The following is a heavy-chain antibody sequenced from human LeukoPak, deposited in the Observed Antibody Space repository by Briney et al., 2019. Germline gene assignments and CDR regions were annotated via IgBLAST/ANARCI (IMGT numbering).Heavy chain of an antibody. CDR3: ARVPYAAIGFGYFDL. CDR2: ITSNSYT. CDR1: GFTSSDYC. D-gene: IGHD2-2*01. Sequence: GGTLRLSCAASGFTSSDYCLGWIRQAPGRGLKWLSYITSNSYTDYADSVKGRFTISRDNAKNSLYLEINSLRAEDTAVYYCARVPYAAIGFGYFDLWGRGTLVTVSS. J-gene: IGHJ2*01. V-gene: IGHV3-11*05.